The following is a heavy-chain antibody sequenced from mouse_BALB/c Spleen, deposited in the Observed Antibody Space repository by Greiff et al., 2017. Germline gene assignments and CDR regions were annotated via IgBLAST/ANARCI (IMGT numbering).Heavy chain of an antibody. CDR1: GFTFSDYY. CDR3: ARDIGPYAMDY. V-gene: IGHV5-4*02. Sequence: EVQVVESGGGLVKPGGSLKLSCAASGFTFSDYYMYWVRQTPEKRLEWVATISDGGSYTYYPDSVKGRFTISRDNAKNNLYLQMSSLKSEDTAMYYCARDIGPYAMDYWGQGTSVTVSS. CDR2: ISDGGSYT. J-gene: IGHJ4*01. D-gene: IGHD2-14*01.